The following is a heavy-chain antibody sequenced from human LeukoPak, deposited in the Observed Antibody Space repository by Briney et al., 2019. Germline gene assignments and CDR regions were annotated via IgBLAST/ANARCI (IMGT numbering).Heavy chain of an antibody. D-gene: IGHD4-17*01. Sequence: GGSLRLSCAASGFNFDDYALHWVRHVSRKGMGWVSCISEDVRKKKYADSGKGRFTISRDHSKNSMYFQMNSLRIETPALSYCAKDILPALGDYAAGFEFDSCGEGARVTVSS. CDR1: GFNFDDYA. CDR2: ISEDVRKK. J-gene: IGHJ4*02. V-gene: IGHV3-43*02. CDR3: AKDILPALGDYAAGFEFDS.